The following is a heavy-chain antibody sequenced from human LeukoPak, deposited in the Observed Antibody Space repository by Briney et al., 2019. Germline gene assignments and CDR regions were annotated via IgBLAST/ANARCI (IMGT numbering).Heavy chain of an antibody. D-gene: IGHD5-24*01. Sequence: TGGSLRLSCTASGFTFGDYAMSWVRQAPGKGLEWVGFIRSKAYGGTTEYAASVKGRFTISRDDSKSIAYLQMNSLKTEDTAVYYCTRASAGDGYDWVDYWGQGTLVTVSS. CDR2: IRSKAYGGTT. V-gene: IGHV3-49*04. CDR3: TRASAGDGYDWVDY. CDR1: GFTFGDYA. J-gene: IGHJ4*02.